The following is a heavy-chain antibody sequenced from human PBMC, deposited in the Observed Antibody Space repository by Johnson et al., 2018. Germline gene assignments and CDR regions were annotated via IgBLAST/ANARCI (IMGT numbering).Heavy chain of an antibody. D-gene: IGHD3-22*01. CDR2: ISYDGNNK. CDR1: GFTFSSYG. V-gene: IGHV3-30*18. J-gene: IGHJ4*02. Sequence: VQLLESGGGVVQPGRSLSLSCAASGFTFSSYGMHWVRQAPGKGLAWVAVISYDGNNKYYADSVKGRFTISRDNSKNTLYLPMNSLRAEDTSVYYCAKAGVDTSGQIGWGQGTRGTVAA. CDR3: AKAGVDTSGQIG.